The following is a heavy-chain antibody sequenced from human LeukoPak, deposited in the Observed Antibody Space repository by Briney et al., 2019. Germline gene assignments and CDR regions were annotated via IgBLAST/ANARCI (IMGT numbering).Heavy chain of an antibody. D-gene: IGHD3-10*01. CDR2: ISAYNGNT. Sequence: ASEKVSCKASGYTFTSYGISWVRQAPGQGLEWMGWISAYNGNTNYAQKLQGRVTMTTDTSTSTAYMELRSLRSDDTAVYYCARLVKFYGSGSYSLFDYWGQGTLVTVSS. V-gene: IGHV1-18*01. CDR3: ARLVKFYGSGSYSLFDY. J-gene: IGHJ4*02. CDR1: GYTFTSYG.